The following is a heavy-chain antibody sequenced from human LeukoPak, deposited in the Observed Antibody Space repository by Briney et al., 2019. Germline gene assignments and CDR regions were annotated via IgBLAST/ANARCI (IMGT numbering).Heavy chain of an antibody. CDR1: GGSISSSNW. CDR3: ASILGYCSSTSCYKEDY. CDR2: IYHSGST. J-gene: IGHJ4*02. Sequence: SETLSLTCAVSGGSISSSNWWSWVRQPPGKGLEWIGEIYHSGSTNYNPSLKSRVTISVDKSKNQFSLKLSSVTAADTAVYYCASILGYCSSTSCYKEDYWGQGTLVIVSS. D-gene: IGHD2-2*02. V-gene: IGHV4-4*02.